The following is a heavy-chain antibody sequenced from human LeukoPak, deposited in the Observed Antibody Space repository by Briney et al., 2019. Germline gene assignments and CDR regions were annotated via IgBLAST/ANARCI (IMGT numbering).Heavy chain of an antibody. D-gene: IGHD6-19*01. CDR3: ARLKGYSSGWYPSYYFDY. V-gene: IGHV4-38-2*02. CDR2: IYHSGNT. J-gene: IGHJ4*02. Sequence: PSETLSLTCTVSDYSISSGYYWGWIRQPPGKGLEWIGSIYHSGNTYYNPSLTSRVTISVDTSKNQFSLKLSSVTAADTAVYYCARLKGYSSGWYPSYYFDYWGQGTLVTVSS. CDR1: DYSISSGYY.